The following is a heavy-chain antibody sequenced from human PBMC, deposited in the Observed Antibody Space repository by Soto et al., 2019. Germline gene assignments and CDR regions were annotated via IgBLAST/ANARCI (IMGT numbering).Heavy chain of an antibody. CDR3: ARRHAGKNGKRFDY. CDR1: GGSISSSSYY. J-gene: IGHJ4*02. Sequence: QLQLQESGPGLVKPSETLSLTCTVSGGSISSSSYYWGWIRQPPGKGLEWIGSIYYSGSTYYNPSLKSRVTISVDTSKNQFSLKLSSVTAADTAVYYCARRHAGKNGKRFDYWGQGTLVTVSS. CDR2: IYYSGST. V-gene: IGHV4-39*01. D-gene: IGHD1-1*01.